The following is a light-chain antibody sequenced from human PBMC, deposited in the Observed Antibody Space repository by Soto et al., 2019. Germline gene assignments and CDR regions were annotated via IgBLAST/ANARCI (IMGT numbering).Light chain of an antibody. V-gene: IGKV4-1*01. CDR1: QSVLYSSNNNXX. J-gene: IGKJ1*01. CDR3: XXYYDTPST. CDR2: WAS. Sequence: DIVMTQSPDSLAVSLGERATINCKSSQSVLYSSNNNXXIAWYQQKPGQPPKLIIYWASTRESGVPDRFSGSGSGTDFTLTISSLQAEXXAIYXXXXYYDTPSTFGQGTKVEIK.